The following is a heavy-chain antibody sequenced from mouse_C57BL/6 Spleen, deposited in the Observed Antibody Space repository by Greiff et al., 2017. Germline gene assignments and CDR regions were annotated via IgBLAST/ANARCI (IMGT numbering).Heavy chain of an antibody. CDR3: ARDYGSSESYWYFDV. CDR2: INPSSGYT. Sequence: QVQLQQSGAELAKPGASVKLSCQASGYTFTSFWMHWVKQRPGQGLEWIGYINPSSGYTRYNQKFKDKATLPADKASSPAYMQLSSLTYEDSAVYYCARDYGSSESYWYFDVWGTGTTVTVSS. D-gene: IGHD1-1*01. CDR1: GYTFTSFW. V-gene: IGHV1-7*01. J-gene: IGHJ1*03.